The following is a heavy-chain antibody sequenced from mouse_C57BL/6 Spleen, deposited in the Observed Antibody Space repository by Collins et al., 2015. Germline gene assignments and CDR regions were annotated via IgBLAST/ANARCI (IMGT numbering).Heavy chain of an antibody. V-gene: IGHV9-3*01. J-gene: IGHJ4*01. CDR1: GYTFTTYG. Sequence: QIQLVQPGPELKKPGETVKISCKASGYTFTTYGMSWVKQAPGKGLKWMGWINTYSGVPTYADDFKGRFAFSLETSASTAYLQINNLKNEDTATYFCARDGSSYEKAMDYWGQGTSVTVSS. CDR3: ARDGSSYEKAMDY. D-gene: IGHD1-1*01. CDR2: INTYSGVP.